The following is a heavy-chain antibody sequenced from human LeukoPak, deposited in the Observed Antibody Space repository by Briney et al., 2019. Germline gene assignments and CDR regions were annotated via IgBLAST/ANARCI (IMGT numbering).Heavy chain of an antibody. D-gene: IGHD2-21*02. V-gene: IGHV4-59*08. Sequence: SETLSLTCSVSRDFTDTYYWNWIRRLPGKGLEWIGYISYSGSTNYSPSLKSRATISIDRSKKQFSLRLTSVAAPDTAIYYCARADVYGGDPFDAFDIWGQGTMVDVSS. CDR2: ISYSGST. J-gene: IGHJ3*02. CDR1: RDFTDTYY. CDR3: ARADVYGGDPFDAFDI.